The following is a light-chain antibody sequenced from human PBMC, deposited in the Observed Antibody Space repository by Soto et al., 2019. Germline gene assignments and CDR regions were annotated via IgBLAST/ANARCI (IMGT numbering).Light chain of an antibody. Sequence: QSVLTQPPSASGTPGQRVTISCSGSGSSIGTNTVNWYRQLPGTAPKLLIYGNNQRPSGVPDRFSGSKSGTSASLAISGLQSEDEAEYYCAEWDDSLNVVFGGGTK. V-gene: IGLV1-44*01. CDR1: GSSIGTNT. CDR2: GNN. J-gene: IGLJ2*01. CDR3: AEWDDSLNVV.